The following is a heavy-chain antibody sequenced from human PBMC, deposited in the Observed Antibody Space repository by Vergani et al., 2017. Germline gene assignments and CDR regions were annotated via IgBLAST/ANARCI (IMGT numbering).Heavy chain of an antibody. CDR2: IRSKAYGGTT. CDR3: AKLGIVVVPVAIRFDP. V-gene: IGHV3-49*04. CDR1: GFTFGDYA. Sequence: EVQLVESGGGLVQPGRSLRLSCTASGFTFGDYAMSWVRQAPGKGLEWVGFIRSKAYGGTTEYAASVKGRFTISRDNSKNTLYLQMNSLRAEDTAVYYCAKLGIVVVPVAIRFDPWGQGTLVTVSS. D-gene: IGHD2-2*01. J-gene: IGHJ5*02.